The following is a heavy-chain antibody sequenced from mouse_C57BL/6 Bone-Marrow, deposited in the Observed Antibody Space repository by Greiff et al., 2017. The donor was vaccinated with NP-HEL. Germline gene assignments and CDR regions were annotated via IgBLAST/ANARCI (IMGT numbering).Heavy chain of an antibody. CDR1: GFNIKNTY. Sequence: EVQLQQSVAELVRPGASVKLSCTASGFNIKNTYMHWVKQRPEQGLEWIGRIDTANGNTTSAPTFPGKATITADTDSNTAYLQLRSLTSEDTAIYYCARSRYYYGSSFWYFDVWGTGTTVTVSS. CDR3: ARSRYYYGSSFWYFDV. V-gene: IGHV14-3*01. J-gene: IGHJ1*03. D-gene: IGHD1-1*01. CDR2: IDTANGNT.